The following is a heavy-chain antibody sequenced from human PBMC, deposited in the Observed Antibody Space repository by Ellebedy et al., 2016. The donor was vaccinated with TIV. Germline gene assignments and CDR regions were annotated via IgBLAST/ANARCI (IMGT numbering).Heavy chain of an antibody. CDR2: IHHSGST. CDR1: GYSISNGYY. J-gene: IGHJ5*02. V-gene: IGHV4-38-2*02. CDR3: ARVTTVTTSWFDP. D-gene: IGHD4-11*01. Sequence: SETLSLXXTVSGYSISNGYYWGWFRQPPGKGLEWIGSIHHSGSTYYNSSLKTRVTISVDTSKNQFPLKMSSVTAADTAVYYCARVTTVTTSWFDPWGQGVLVTVSS.